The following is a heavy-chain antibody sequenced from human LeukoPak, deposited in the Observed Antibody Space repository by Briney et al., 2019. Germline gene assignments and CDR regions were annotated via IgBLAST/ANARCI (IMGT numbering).Heavy chain of an antibody. Sequence: SETLSLTCIVSRGSLSTYYWSWIWHSLEKGLEWIGSIYYSGSTNYIPSLKSRVTIYVDTSKNQFSLELSSVTAADTAVYYCAVNLTRHTFDIWGQGTMVTVSS. CDR1: RGSLSTYY. CDR3: AVNLTRHTFDI. J-gene: IGHJ3*02. D-gene: IGHD1-1*01. V-gene: IGHV4-59*08. CDR2: IYYSGST.